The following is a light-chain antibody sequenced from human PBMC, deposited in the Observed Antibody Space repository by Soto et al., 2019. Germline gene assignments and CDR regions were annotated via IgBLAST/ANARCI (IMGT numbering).Light chain of an antibody. V-gene: IGKV3-15*01. J-gene: IGKJ5*01. CDR2: GAS. Sequence: DIQMTQSPATLSVSPGERVTLTCRASQSISSRLAWYQQKPGQAPKLLIYGASTRATGISSRFSGSGSGTEFTLTISSLQSDDLADYYCQQYNNWPLTFGQGTRVEIK. CDR1: QSISSR. CDR3: QQYNNWPLT.